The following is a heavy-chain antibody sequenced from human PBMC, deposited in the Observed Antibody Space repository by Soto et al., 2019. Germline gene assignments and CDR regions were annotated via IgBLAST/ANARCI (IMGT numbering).Heavy chain of an antibody. V-gene: IGHV4-4*02. CDR2: IYHSGST. Sequence: QVQLQESGPGLVKPSGTLSLTCAVSGGSISSSNWWSWVRQPPGKGLEWIGEIYHSGSTNYNPSRKSRVTIAVDKSKNLFCVRLRSVTAADTAVYYCASIVLNSGGYYVYYWGQGTLVTVSS. CDR1: GGSISSSNW. CDR3: ASIVLNSGGYYVYY. J-gene: IGHJ4*02. D-gene: IGHD1-26*01.